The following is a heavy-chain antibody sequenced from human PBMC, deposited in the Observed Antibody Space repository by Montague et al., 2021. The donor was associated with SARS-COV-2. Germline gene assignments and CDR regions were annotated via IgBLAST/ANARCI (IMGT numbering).Heavy chain of an antibody. CDR2: IHHTGII. J-gene: IGHJ4*02. D-gene: IGHD6-13*01. V-gene: IGHV4-4*02. CDR3: ASHPVFQQLYS. CDR1: GASVSSINW. Sequence: SETLSLTCAVSGASVSSINWWSWVRQPPGRGLEWIAEIHHTGIINFNPSLRSRGLISLDSSKNQFSLTLNSVTAVGTVTYYCASHPVFQQLYSWGRGTLVSVS.